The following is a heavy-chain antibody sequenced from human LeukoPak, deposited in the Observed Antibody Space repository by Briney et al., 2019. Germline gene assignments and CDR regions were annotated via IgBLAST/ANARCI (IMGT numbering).Heavy chain of an antibody. CDR2: IYYSGRT. CDR1: GGSISSSNYY. Sequence: NSSETLSLTCTVSGGSISSSNYYWGWIRQPPGKGLEWIGSIYYSGRTYYNPSLKSRVTISVDTSKSQFSLRLTSVTAADTAVYYCASYGDFLFDYWGQGTLVTVSS. V-gene: IGHV4-39*01. CDR3: ASYGDFLFDY. D-gene: IGHD4-17*01. J-gene: IGHJ4*02.